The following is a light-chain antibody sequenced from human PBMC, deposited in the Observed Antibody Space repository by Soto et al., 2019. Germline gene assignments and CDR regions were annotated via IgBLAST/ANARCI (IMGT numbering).Light chain of an antibody. J-gene: IGLJ1*01. CDR3: NSYTTTRALV. CDR2: EVT. V-gene: IGLV2-14*01. Sequence: QSALTQPASVSGSPGQSITISCTGTSSDVGGYDYVSWYQQHPGKVPKLIIFEVTNRPSGVSSRFSGSKSGNTASLTISGLQAEDEADYYCNSYTTTRALVFGPGTKVTVL. CDR1: SSDVGGYDY.